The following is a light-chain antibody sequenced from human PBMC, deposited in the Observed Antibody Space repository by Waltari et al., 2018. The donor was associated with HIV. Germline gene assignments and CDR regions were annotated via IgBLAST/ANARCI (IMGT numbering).Light chain of an antibody. V-gene: IGLV1-44*01. J-gene: IGLJ3*02. CDR2: RNK. CDR3: AAWDDTLNGPV. CDR1: SSNIGSDT. Sequence: SVLTQPPSASGTPGQSVTISCSGSSSNIGSDTVNWYQHLPGTAPKLLIYRNKQRPSGVPDRFSGSKSGTSASLAISGLQSEDEADYYCAAWDDTLNGPVFGGGTKLTVL.